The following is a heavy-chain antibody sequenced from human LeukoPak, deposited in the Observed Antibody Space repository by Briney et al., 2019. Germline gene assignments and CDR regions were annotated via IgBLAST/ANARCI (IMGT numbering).Heavy chain of an antibody. D-gene: IGHD1-26*01. CDR3: ARELREHGVFDI. V-gene: IGHV3-53*01. Sequence: GGSLRLSCAASGFTVSRNYMSWVRQAPGKGLKWVSEIYSDGSTYYAASVKGRFSISRDNSKNTVYLQMNSLRVEDTAVYYCARELREHGVFDIWGQGTMDTVSS. J-gene: IGHJ3*02. CDR2: IYSDGST. CDR1: GFTVSRNY.